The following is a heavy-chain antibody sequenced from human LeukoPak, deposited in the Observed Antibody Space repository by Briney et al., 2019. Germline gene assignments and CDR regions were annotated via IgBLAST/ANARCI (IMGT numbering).Heavy chain of an antibody. CDR3: ATDHGSGLMDV. D-gene: IGHD3-10*01. J-gene: IGHJ6*04. V-gene: IGHV4-4*07. CDR1: GGSISSYY. Sequence: PSETLSLTCTVSGGSISSYYWSWIRQPARKGLEWIGRIYTSGSTNYNPSLKSRVTISVDKSKNQFSLTLSSVTAADTALYYCATDHGSGLMDVWGKGTTVTVSS. CDR2: IYTSGST.